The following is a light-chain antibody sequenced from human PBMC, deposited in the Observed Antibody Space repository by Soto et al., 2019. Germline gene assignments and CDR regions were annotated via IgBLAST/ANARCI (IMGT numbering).Light chain of an antibody. CDR2: AAS. V-gene: IGKV1-12*01. J-gene: IGKJ2*01. CDR1: QGFSSW. CDR3: QQANSFPHT. Sequence: DIQMTQSLSSLSASVGDRVTITCRASQGFSSWLAWYQQKPGQAPKLLIYAASSLQSGVPSRFSGSGSGTDFTLTISSLQPEDFATYYCQQANSFPHTFGQGTKLEIK.